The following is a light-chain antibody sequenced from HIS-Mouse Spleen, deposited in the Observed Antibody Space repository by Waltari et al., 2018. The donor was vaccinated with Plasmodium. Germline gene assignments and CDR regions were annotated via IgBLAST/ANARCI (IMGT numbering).Light chain of an antibody. CDR1: NLGVNN. V-gene: IGLV3-1*01. CDR3: QAWDSSTVV. J-gene: IGLJ2*01. CDR2: QDS. Sequence: SYELTQPPSVSVSPGQTASITSPGDNLGVNNACWFQPKPGQSPVLVIYQDSKRPSGIPERFSGSNSGNTATLTISGTQAMDEADYYCQAWDSSTVVFGGGTKLTVL.